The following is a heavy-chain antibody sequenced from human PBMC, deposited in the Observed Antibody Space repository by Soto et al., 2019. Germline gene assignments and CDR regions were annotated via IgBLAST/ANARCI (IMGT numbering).Heavy chain of an antibody. D-gene: IGHD6-13*01. CDR3: AKENGYSSSWFEFDY. Sequence: EVQLLESGGGLVQPGGSLRLSCAASGFTFSSYAMSWVRQAPGKGLEWVSAISGSGGSTYYADSVKGRFTISRDNSKDTRYLQMNSLRAEDTAVYYCAKENGYSSSWFEFDYWGQGTLVTVSS. V-gene: IGHV3-23*01. CDR1: GFTFSSYA. J-gene: IGHJ4*02. CDR2: ISGSGGST.